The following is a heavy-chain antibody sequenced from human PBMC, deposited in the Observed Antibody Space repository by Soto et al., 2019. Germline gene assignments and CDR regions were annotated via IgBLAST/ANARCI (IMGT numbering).Heavy chain of an antibody. V-gene: IGHV3-53*01. Sequence: DVQLVESGGGLIQPGESLRLSCADFGLTISGKKYVAWVRQAPGKGLEWVSGLYDVDGSFYADSVRGRFTTSSDSSKTTVYLQMNDLRPDDTAVYYCATWHELEHAYDVWGQGTTVTVSS. CDR1: GLTISGKKY. CDR3: ATWHELEHAYDV. D-gene: IGHD1-1*01. J-gene: IGHJ3*01. CDR2: LYDVDGS.